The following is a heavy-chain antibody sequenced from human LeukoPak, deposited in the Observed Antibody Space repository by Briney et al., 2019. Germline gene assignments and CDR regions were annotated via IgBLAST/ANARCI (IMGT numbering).Heavy chain of an antibody. CDR3: ARIPDPPFLADYLDV. J-gene: IGHJ6*03. V-gene: IGHV1-2*02. CDR1: GYTFTGYY. Sequence: GASVKVSCKASGYTFTGYYMHWVRQAPGQGLEWMGWINPNSGGTNYAQKFQGRVTMTRDTSISTAYMELSRLRSDDTAVYYCARIPDPPFLADYLDVWGKGTTVTVSS. CDR2: INPNSGGT.